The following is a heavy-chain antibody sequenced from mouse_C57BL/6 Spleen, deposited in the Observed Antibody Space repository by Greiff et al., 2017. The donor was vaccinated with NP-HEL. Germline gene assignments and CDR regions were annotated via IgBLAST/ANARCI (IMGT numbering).Heavy chain of an antibody. CDR3: ASVYYGNSYWYFDV. Sequence: EVMLVEPGGGLVKPGGSLKLSCAASGFTFSDYGMHWVRQAPEKGLEWVAYISSGSSTIYYADTVKGRFTISRDNAKNTLFLQMTSLRSEDTAMYYCASVYYGNSYWYFDVWGTGTTVTVSS. D-gene: IGHD2-1*01. CDR1: GFTFSDYG. CDR2: ISSGSSTI. V-gene: IGHV5-17*01. J-gene: IGHJ1*03.